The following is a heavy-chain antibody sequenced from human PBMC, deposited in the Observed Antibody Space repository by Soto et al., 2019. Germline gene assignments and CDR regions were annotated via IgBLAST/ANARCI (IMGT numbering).Heavy chain of an antibody. CDR2: ISSSGDRT. V-gene: IGHV3-23*01. D-gene: IGHD3-10*01. CDR1: GFNFRPYA. Sequence: PGGSLRLSCVGSGFNFRPYAMSWVRQAPGKGLDWVSGISSSGDRTYYADSVKGRFTISRDNSKNTLYLQMNSLRAEDTAVYYCAREDVWFGELFSYYYYYMDFWGKGTTVTVSS. J-gene: IGHJ6*03. CDR3: AREDVWFGELFSYYYYYMDF.